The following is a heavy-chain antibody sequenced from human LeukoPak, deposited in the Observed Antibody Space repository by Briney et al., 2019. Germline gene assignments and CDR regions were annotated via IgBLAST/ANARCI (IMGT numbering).Heavy chain of an antibody. V-gene: IGHV3-53*01. CDR2: IYSGGST. D-gene: IGHD4-23*01. CDR1: GFTVSSNY. J-gene: IGHJ3*02. CDR3: ARGPTVLNDAFDI. Sequence: TGGSLRLSCAASGFTVSSNYMSWVRQAPGKGLEWVSVIYSGGSTYYADSVKGRFTISRDNSKNTLYLQMNSLRAEDTAVYYCARGPTVLNDAFDIWGQGTMVTVSS.